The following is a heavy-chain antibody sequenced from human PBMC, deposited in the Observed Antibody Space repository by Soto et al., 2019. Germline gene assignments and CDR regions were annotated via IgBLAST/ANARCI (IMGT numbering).Heavy chain of an antibody. Sequence: DSVRIAFERSSYRDTGYIIICAVPVTEQGLEWMGWISAYNGNTNYAQKLQGRVTMTRDTSTSTAYMELSSLRAEDTAVYYSAKDPCSGGSCYSVGFDYYYYYGMDVWGQGTMVTVSS. CDR1: SYRDTGYI. D-gene: IGHD2-15*01. CDR3: AKDPCSGGSCYSVGFDYYYYYGMDV. J-gene: IGHJ6*02. CDR2: ISAYNGNT. V-gene: IGHV1-18*01.